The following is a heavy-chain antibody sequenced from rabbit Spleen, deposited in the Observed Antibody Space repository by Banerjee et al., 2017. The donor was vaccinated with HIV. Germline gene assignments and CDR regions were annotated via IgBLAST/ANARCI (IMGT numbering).Heavy chain of an antibody. CDR3: ARDLTGVIGWNFDF. V-gene: IGHV1S7*01. CDR2: IYPITGTT. CDR1: VFFFNRYY. D-gene: IGHD1-1*01. J-gene: IGHJ4*01. Sequence: QSLEESAGGVLVHPGALTPLSSASGVFFFNRYYLCWVRQAPGKGLEWIGIIYPITGTTYLAKWVNGRFHISSDNAQNAVDLQMNSLPAADTATYICARDLTGVIGWNFDFWGQGTLVTVS.